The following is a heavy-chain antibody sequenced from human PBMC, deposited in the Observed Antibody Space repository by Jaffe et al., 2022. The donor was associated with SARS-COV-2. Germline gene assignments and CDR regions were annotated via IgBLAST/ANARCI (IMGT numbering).Heavy chain of an antibody. V-gene: IGHV2-70*01. CDR2: IDWDDDK. D-gene: IGHD2-2*01. J-gene: IGHJ3*02. CDR3: ARTPRYQGAFDI. CDR1: GFSLSTSGMC. Sequence: QVTLRESGPALVKPTQTLTLTCAFSGFSLSTSGMCVSWIRQPPGKALEWLALIDWDDDKYYSTSLKTRLTISKGTSKNQVVLTMTNMDPVDTATYFCARTPRYQGAFDIWGRGTMVTVSS.